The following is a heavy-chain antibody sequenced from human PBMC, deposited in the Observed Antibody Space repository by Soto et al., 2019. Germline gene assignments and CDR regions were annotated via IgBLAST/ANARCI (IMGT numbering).Heavy chain of an antibody. CDR1: GGTFSSYA. CDR2: IIPIFGTA. CDR3: ASRYCSSTSCYSRGYYYFGMDV. V-gene: IGHV1-69*06. Sequence: SVKVSCKASGGTFSSYAISWVRQAPVQGLEWMGGIIPIFGTANYAQKFQGRVTITADKSTSTAYMELSSLRSEDTAVYYCASRYCSSTSCYSRGYYYFGMDVWGQGTTVTVSS. J-gene: IGHJ6*02. D-gene: IGHD2-2*01.